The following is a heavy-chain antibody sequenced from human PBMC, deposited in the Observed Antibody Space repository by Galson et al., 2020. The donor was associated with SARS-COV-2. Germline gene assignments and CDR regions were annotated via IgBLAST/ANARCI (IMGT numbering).Heavy chain of an antibody. Sequence: GGSLRLSCAASGFIFSDSPMHWVRQASGKRLEWVGRIRSRTNNYATTYAASVKGRFTISRDDSKNTAFLQMNSLKIEDTAVYYCTRVPPNSNSFWDAFDIWGHGTMVTVSS. CDR3: TRVPPNSNSFWDAFDI. J-gene: IGHJ3*02. D-gene: IGHD6-6*01. V-gene: IGHV3-73*01. CDR1: GFIFSDSP. CDR2: IRSRTNNYAT.